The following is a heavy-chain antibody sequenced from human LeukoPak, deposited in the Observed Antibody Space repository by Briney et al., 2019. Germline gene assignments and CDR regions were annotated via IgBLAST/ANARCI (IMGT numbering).Heavy chain of an antibody. CDR3: ATYRQVLLPFES. V-gene: IGHV3-48*03. CDR2: ISSSGSTI. D-gene: IGHD2-8*02. J-gene: IGHJ4*02. CDR1: GFTFSSYE. Sequence: PGGSLRLSCAASGFTFSSYEMNWVRQAPGKGLEWVSCISSSGSTIYYADSVKGRFTISRDNAKNSLYLQMNSLRAEDTAIYYCATYRQVLLPFESWGQGTLVTVSS.